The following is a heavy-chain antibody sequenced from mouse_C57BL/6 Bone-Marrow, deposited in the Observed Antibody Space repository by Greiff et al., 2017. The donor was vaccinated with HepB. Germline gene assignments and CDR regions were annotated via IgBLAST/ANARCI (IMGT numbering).Heavy chain of an antibody. D-gene: IGHD3-2*02. CDR2: IYPGNSDT. Sequence: EVQLQESGTVLARPGASVKMSCKTSGYTFTSYWMHWVKQRPGQGLEWIGAIYPGNSDTSYNQKFKGKAKLTAVTSASTAYMELSSLTNEDSAVYYCTRVRAQLRLRGYFDYWGQGTTLTVSS. J-gene: IGHJ2*01. CDR1: GYTFTSYW. V-gene: IGHV1-5*01. CDR3: TRVRAQLRLRGYFDY.